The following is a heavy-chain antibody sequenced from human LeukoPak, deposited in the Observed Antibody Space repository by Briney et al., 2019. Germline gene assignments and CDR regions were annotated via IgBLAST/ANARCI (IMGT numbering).Heavy chain of an antibody. D-gene: IGHD3-22*01. Sequence: PSETLSLTCAVYGGSFSGYYWGWIRQPPGKGLEWIGSIYYSGSTYYNPSLKSRVTISVDTSKNQFSLKLSSVTAADTAVYYCAGDKYYYDSSGYFLFDYWGQGTLVTVSS. J-gene: IGHJ4*02. CDR1: GGSFSGYY. CDR3: AGDKYYYDSSGYFLFDY. V-gene: IGHV4-34*01. CDR2: IYYSGST.